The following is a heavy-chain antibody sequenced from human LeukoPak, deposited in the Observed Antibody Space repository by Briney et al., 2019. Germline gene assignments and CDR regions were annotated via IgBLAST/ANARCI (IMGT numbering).Heavy chain of an antibody. V-gene: IGHV4-59*12. D-gene: IGHD3-22*01. CDR3: AGGEYYPNSGYMGPFDY. Sequence: SETLSLTCTVSDDAISSYYWSWIRQPPGKGLECIGHIYYSGSTSYNSSLKRRVTISVDTSKNQFSLKLSSVTAADSAVYYCAGGEYYPNSGYMGPFDYWGQGILVTVSS. CDR2: IYYSGST. CDR1: DDAISSYY. J-gene: IGHJ4*02.